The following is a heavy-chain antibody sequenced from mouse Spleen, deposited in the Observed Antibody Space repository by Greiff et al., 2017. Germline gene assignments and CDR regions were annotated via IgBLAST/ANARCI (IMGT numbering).Heavy chain of an antibody. CDR1: GYTFTSYW. V-gene: IGHV1-69*01. CDR2: IDPSDSYT. J-gene: IGHJ2*01. D-gene: IGHD1-3*01. Sequence: QVQLQQPGAELVMPGASVKLSCKASGYTFTSYWMHWVKQRPGQGLEWIGEIDPSDSYTNYNQKFKGKATLTVDKSSSTAYMQLSSLTSEDSAVYYCARRVPVSSFDYWGQGTTLTVSS. CDR3: ARRVPVSSFDY.